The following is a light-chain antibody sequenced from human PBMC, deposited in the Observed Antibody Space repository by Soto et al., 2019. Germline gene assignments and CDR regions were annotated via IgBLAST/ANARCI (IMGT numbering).Light chain of an antibody. CDR3: AACDDSLNGVL. J-gene: IGLJ2*01. Sequence: QSVLTQPPSASGTPGQRGTISCSGSSSNIGSYTVSWYQQLPGAAPKLLIYSNNPRPSGVPDRFSGSKSGTSASLGISGLQSEDEAEYYCAACDDSLNGVLFGGGTKLTVL. CDR2: SNN. CDR1: SSNIGSYT. V-gene: IGLV1-44*01.